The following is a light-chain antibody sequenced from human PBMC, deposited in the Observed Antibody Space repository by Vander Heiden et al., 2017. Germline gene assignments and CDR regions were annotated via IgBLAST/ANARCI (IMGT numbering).Light chain of an antibody. CDR3: AAWDDSLSGRV. J-gene: IGLJ3*02. CDR1: SSNIGSNY. CDR2: SNN. V-gene: IGLV1-47*02. Sequence: HSVLPPPPSASLTPGQRVTISCTGSSSNIGSNYVYWYQQLPATAPKLLIYSNNQRPSWVPDRFSGSKSGTTAALAISGLRSEDEADYYCAAWDDSLSGRVFGGGTKLTVL.